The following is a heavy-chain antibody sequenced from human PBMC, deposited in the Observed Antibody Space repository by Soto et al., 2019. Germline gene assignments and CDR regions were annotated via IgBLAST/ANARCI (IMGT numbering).Heavy chain of an antibody. CDR2: IIPIFGTA. V-gene: IGHV1-69*13. CDR3: ARNGAIFGVVVLHYYYYYGMDV. CDR1: GGTFSSYA. Sequence: SVKVSCKASGGTFSSYAISWVRQAPGQGLEWMGGIIPIFGTANYAQKFQGRVTITADESTSTAYMELSSLRSEDTAVYYCARNGAIFGVVVLHYYYYYGMDVWGQGTTVTVSS. D-gene: IGHD3-3*01. J-gene: IGHJ6*02.